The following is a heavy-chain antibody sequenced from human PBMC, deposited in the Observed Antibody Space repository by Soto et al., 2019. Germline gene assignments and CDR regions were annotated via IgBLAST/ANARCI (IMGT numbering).Heavy chain of an antibody. Sequence: QITLKESGPPLVKPTQTLTLTCTFSGFSLSTAGVGVGWIRQPPGKALEWLGIIYWDDDKRYSPSLKSRLTIAKDSSKNHVVLTRTNMDPVDTATYSCAHRIPPSGVLDPWGQGILVTVSS. CDR1: GFSLSTAGVG. CDR3: AHRIPPSGVLDP. J-gene: IGHJ5*02. CDR2: IYWDDDK. V-gene: IGHV2-5*02. D-gene: IGHD2-21*01.